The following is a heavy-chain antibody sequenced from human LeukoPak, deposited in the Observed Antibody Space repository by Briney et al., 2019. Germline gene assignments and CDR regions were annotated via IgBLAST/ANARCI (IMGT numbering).Heavy chain of an antibody. CDR3: ANKITFGGVFEGRY. D-gene: IGHD3-16*02. J-gene: IGHJ4*02. Sequence: GGSLRLSCAASRFTFSNYGMNWVRQAPGKGLEWVSTISGDGSGTYYADSVKGRFTISRDNSKNTLFLQMNSLRVEDTAVYFCANKITFGGVFEGRYWGQGTLVTVSS. V-gene: IGHV3-23*01. CDR1: RFTFSNYG. CDR2: ISGDGSGT.